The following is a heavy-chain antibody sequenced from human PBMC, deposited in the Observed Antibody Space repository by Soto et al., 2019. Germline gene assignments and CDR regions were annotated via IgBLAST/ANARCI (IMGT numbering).Heavy chain of an antibody. CDR1: GGTFSSYA. V-gene: IGHV1-69*13. CDR3: ARDNTGLDYYGMDV. J-gene: IGHJ6*02. Sequence: GASVKVSCKASGGTFSSYAISWVRQAPGQGLEWMGGIIPIFGTANYAQKFQGRVTITADESTSTAYMELSSLRSEDTAVYYCARDNTGLDYYGMDVWGQGTTVTVSS. D-gene: IGHD2-8*02. CDR2: IIPIFGTA.